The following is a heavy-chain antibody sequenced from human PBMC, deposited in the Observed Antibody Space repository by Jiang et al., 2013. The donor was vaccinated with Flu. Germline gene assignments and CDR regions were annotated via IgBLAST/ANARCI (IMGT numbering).Heavy chain of an antibody. J-gene: IGHJ5*02. CDR1: GYTFTGYY. V-gene: IGHV1-2*04. Sequence: GAEVKKPGASVKVSCKASGYTFTGYYMHWVRQAPGQGLEWMGWINPNSGGTNYAQKFQGWVTMTRDTSISTAYMELSRLRSDDTAVYYCARTRRMPNSSSWWFDPWGQGTLVTVSS. CDR2: INPNSGGT. D-gene: IGHD6-13*01. CDR3: ARTRRMPNSSSWWFDP.